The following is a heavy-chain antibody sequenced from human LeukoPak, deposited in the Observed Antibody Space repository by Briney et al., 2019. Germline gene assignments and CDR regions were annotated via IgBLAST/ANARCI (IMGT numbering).Heavy chain of an antibody. D-gene: IGHD3-3*01. CDR2: IYYSGST. J-gene: IGHJ6*02. V-gene: IGHV4-31*03. Sequence: PSQTLSLTCTASGGSISSGGYYWSCIRQHPGKGLEWIGYIYYSGSTYYNPSLKSRVTISVDTSKNQFSLKLSSVTAADTAVYYCARDYYDFWSGRTPYGMDVWGQGTTVTVSS. CDR1: GGSISSGGYY. CDR3: ARDYYDFWSGRTPYGMDV.